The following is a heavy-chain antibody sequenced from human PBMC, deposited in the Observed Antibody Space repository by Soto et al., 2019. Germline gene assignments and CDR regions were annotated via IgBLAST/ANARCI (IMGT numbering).Heavy chain of an antibody. J-gene: IGHJ4*02. CDR3: AHGYVKLLAPSHYFGS. CDR1: GFSITGNGEG. Sequence: PTRVNPTQTRTLTCTFSGFSITGNGEGVGWIRQPPGKSLEWLALIYWADDKRYSPSLRNRLTITLDNSKDQVILTMTDMAPADTATYSCAHGYVKLLAPSHYFGSFGETTHVT. D-gene: IGHD6-19*01. V-gene: IGHV2-5*02. CDR2: IYWADDK.